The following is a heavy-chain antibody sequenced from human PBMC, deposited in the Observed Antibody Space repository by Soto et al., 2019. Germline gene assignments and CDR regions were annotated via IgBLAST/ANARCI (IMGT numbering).Heavy chain of an antibody. CDR3: AKGDSGSFDY. Sequence: GGSLRLSCVASGFTFSSYAMSWVRQAPGKGLEWVSVITSASNTYYADSVKGRFTISRDNSKNTLYLQMSSLRAEDTALYYCAKGDSGSFDYWGQGTLVTVSS. V-gene: IGHV3-23*01. J-gene: IGHJ4*02. D-gene: IGHD3-10*01. CDR1: GFTFSSYA. CDR2: ITSASNT.